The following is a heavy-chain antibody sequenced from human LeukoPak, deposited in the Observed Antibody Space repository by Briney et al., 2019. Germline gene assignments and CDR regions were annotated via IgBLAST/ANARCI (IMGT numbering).Heavy chain of an antibody. J-gene: IGHJ4*02. CDR3: ARDDRGIAAAGFFDY. Sequence: GRSLRLSCAASGFTFSSFAMHWVRQAPGKGLEWVAVISYDGSNKYYADSVKGRFTISRDNSKNTLYLQMNSLTAEDTAVYYCARDDRGIAAAGFFDYWGQGTLVTVSS. D-gene: IGHD6-13*01. CDR1: GFTFSSFA. V-gene: IGHV3-30*04. CDR2: ISYDGSNK.